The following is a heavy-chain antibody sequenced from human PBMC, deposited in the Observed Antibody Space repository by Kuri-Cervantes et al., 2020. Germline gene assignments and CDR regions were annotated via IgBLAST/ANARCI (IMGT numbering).Heavy chain of an antibody. Sequence: ASVKVSCKASGYTFINYFIHWVRQAPGQGLEWMGIINPSGGSTSYAQKFQGRVTMTRDTPTSTVYMELSSLRSEDTAVYYCARPPARYSSGRYGSWGQGTLVTVSS. CDR3: ARPPARYSSGRYGS. CDR1: GYTFINYF. J-gene: IGHJ5*01. V-gene: IGHV1-46*01. D-gene: IGHD6-19*01. CDR2: INPSGGST.